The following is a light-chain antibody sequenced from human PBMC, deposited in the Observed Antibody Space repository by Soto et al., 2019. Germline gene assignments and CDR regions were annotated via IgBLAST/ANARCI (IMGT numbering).Light chain of an antibody. V-gene: IGLV2-14*01. Sequence: QSVLTQPASVSGSPGQSITISCTGTSRDLGNYNYVSWYQHQTGKVPKLIIYEVSYRPSGVSDRFSASKSGNTASLTISGLQAEDEGDYYCCSYTGTSPYVFGTGTKLTVL. J-gene: IGLJ1*01. CDR1: SRDLGNYNY. CDR2: EVS. CDR3: CSYTGTSPYV.